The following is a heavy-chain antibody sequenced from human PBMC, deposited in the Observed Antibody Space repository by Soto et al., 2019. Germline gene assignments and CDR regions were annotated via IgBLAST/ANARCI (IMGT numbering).Heavy chain of an antibody. CDR2: IYWDDDK. CDR3: AHRRLVGAAAGVIDAFDI. J-gene: IGHJ3*02. D-gene: IGHD6-13*01. Sequence: QITLKESGPTLVKPTQTLTLTCTSSGFSLSTSGVGVGWIRQPPGKALEWLALIYWDDDKRYSPSLKSRLTITKDTSKNQVVLTMTNMDPVDTATYYCAHRRLVGAAAGVIDAFDIWGQGTMVTVSS. CDR1: GFSLSTSGVG. V-gene: IGHV2-5*02.